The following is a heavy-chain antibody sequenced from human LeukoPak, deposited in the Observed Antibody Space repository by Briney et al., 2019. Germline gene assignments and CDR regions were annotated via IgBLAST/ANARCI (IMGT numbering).Heavy chain of an antibody. CDR2: MYYSGST. V-gene: IGHV4-39*07. CDR3: ARDAPIDYGGNSNWFDP. D-gene: IGHD4-23*01. J-gene: IGHJ5*02. Sequence: SETLSLTCTVSGGSISSSSFYWGWIRQPPGRGLEWIGTMYYSGSTYYNPSLYSRVTISVDTSKNQFSLKLSSVTAADTAVYYCARDAPIDYGGNSNWFDPWGQGTLVTVSS. CDR1: GGSISSSSFY.